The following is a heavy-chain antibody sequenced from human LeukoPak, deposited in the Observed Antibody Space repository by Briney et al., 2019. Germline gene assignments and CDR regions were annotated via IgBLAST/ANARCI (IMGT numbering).Heavy chain of an antibody. D-gene: IGHD3-22*01. CDR2: MYYSGST. CDR1: GGSITSSSYY. Sequence: SETLSLTCTVSGGSITSSSYYWGWIRQPPGKGLEWIGSMYYSGSTYYNPSLKSRVTISVDTSKNQFSLNLSSVTAADTAVYYCARPYYDSSGYYQICYFDYWGQGTLVTVSS. J-gene: IGHJ4*02. CDR3: ARPYYDSSGYYQICYFDY. V-gene: IGHV4-39*01.